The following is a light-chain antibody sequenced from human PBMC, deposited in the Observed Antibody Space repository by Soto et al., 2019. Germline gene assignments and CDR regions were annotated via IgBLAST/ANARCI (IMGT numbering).Light chain of an antibody. CDR1: TPNIGSNP. V-gene: IGLV1-44*01. J-gene: IGLJ2*01. CDR3: STWDDSLAGLVI. CDR2: SNN. Sequence: QSVLTQPPSASGTPGRRVTFSCLGATPNIGSNPVNWYQQLPGTAPRLLIYSNNQRPSGVPDRFSGSKSGTSASLAISWLLSEDEADYFCSTWDDSLAGLVIFGGGTKLTVL.